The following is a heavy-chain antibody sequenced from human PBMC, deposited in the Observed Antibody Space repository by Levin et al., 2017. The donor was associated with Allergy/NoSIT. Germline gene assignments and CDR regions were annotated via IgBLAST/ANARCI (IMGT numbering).Heavy chain of an antibody. J-gene: IGHJ4*02. CDR1: GFTVSSNY. V-gene: IGHV3-66*01. CDR2: IYSGGST. Sequence: GGSLRLSCAASGFTVSSNYMSWVRQAPGKGLEWVSVIYSGGSTYYADSVKGRFTISRDNSKNTLYLQMNSLRAEDTAVYYCARDPDDYGSGSYSDYWGQGTLVTVSS. CDR3: ARDPDDYGSGSYSDY. D-gene: IGHD3-10*01.